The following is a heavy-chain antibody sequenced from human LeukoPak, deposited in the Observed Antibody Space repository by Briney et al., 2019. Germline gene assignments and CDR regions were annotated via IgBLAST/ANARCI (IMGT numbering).Heavy chain of an antibody. J-gene: IGHJ1*01. V-gene: IGHV5-51*01. CDR3: ARPGESDLDGYLQH. CDR1: GYSFTSYY. Sequence: GESLLFFSQGSGYSFTSYYIAWVRQRPGQGLEWMGIVYPADSDITYSPSVKGQVTISVDKSLKTAYLQWRNLKASDTAIYYCARPGESDLDGYLQHWGQGTPVTVSS. D-gene: IGHD2-21*01. CDR2: VYPADSDI.